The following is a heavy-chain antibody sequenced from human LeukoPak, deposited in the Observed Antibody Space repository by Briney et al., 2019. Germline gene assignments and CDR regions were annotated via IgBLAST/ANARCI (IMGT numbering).Heavy chain of an antibody. CDR3: TTAREYDFWSGYPFDY. CDR2: IKSKTDGGTT. CDR1: GFTFSNAW. V-gene: IGHV3-15*01. J-gene: IGHJ4*02. D-gene: IGHD3-3*01. Sequence: TGGSLRLSCAASGFTFSNAWMSWVRQAPGKGLEWVGRIKSKTDGGTTDYAAPVKGRFTISGDDSKNTLYLQMNSLKTEDTAVYYCTTAREYDFWSGYPFDYWGQGTLVTVSS.